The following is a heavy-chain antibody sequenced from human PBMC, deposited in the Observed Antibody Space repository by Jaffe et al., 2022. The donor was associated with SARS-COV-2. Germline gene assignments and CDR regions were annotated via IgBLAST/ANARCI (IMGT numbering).Heavy chain of an antibody. Sequence: QVHLVESGGGVVQPGRSLGLCCAASGFTFSSYGMHWVRQAPGKGLEWVAVIWPDGSQKYYTESVKGRFIISRDNSENMLCLQMNSLRAEDTAMYYCARSIDVGNEANLADWGQGALITVSS. V-gene: IGHV3-33*01. CDR1: GFTFSSYG. D-gene: IGHD6-6*01. CDR2: IWPDGSQK. CDR3: ARSIDVGNEANLAD. J-gene: IGHJ4*02.